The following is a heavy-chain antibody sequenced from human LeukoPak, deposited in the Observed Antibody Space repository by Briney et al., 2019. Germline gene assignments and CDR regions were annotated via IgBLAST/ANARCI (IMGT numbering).Heavy chain of an antibody. D-gene: IGHD3-10*01. CDR2: IYYSGST. J-gene: IGHJ5*02. CDR1: GGSNSSYY. Sequence: SETLSLTCTVSGGSNSSYYWSWIRQPPGKGLEWIGYIYYSGSTNYNPSLTSRVTISVDTSKNQFSLRLTSVTAADTAVYFCARHGIWFGDTNRWFDPWGQGTLVTVSS. CDR3: ARHGIWFGDTNRWFDP. V-gene: IGHV4-59*08.